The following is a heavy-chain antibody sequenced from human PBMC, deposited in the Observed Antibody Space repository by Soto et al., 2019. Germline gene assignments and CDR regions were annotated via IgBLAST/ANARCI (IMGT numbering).Heavy chain of an antibody. V-gene: IGHV4-30-2*02. D-gene: IGHD2-8*01. CDR3: ARRYAGNFDY. CDR2: IYHSGSI. J-gene: IGHJ4*02. Sequence: KPSETLSLTCTVSGGSISSGGYSWSWIRQPPGKGLEWIGYIYHSGSIYYNTYLKSRVTISVDRSKNHYSLKLNFVTAADTAVYYCARRYAGNFDYWGQGTLVTVSS. CDR1: GGSISSGGYS.